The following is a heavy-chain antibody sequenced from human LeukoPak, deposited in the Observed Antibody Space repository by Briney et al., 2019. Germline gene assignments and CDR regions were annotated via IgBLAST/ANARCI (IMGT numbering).Heavy chain of an antibody. CDR1: GGSISSSSYY. Sequence: SETLSLTCTVSGGSISSSSYYWGWIRQPPGKGLEWIGSIYYSGSTYYNPSLKSRVTISVDTSKNQFSLKLSSVTAADTAVYYCARVYYYDSSGYYYRPKYYFDYWGQGTLVTVSS. V-gene: IGHV4-39*07. J-gene: IGHJ4*02. D-gene: IGHD3-22*01. CDR3: ARVYYYDSSGYYYRPKYYFDY. CDR2: IYYSGST.